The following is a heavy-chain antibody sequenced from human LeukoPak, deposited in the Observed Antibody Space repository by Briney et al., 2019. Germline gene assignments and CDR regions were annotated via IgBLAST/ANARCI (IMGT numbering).Heavy chain of an antibody. CDR2: IYYSGST. CDR1: GGPISSSSYY. V-gene: IGHV4-39*07. J-gene: IGHJ4*02. CDR3: ATDDYGDYVRPFDY. D-gene: IGHD4-17*01. Sequence: SETLSLTCTVSGGPISSSSYYWGWIRQPPGKGLEWIGSIYYSGSTYYNPSLKSRVTISVDTSKNQFSLKLSSVTAADTAVYYCATDDYGDYVRPFDYWGQGTLVTVSS.